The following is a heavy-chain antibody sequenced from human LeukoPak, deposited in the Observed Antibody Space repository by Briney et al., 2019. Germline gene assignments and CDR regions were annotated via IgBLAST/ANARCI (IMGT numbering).Heavy chain of an antibody. J-gene: IGHJ5*02. CDR2: ISSSSSYI. V-gene: IGHV3-21*01. CDR1: GFTFSSYS. D-gene: IGHD5-12*01. Sequence: GSLRLSCAASGFTFSSYSMNWVRQAPGKGLEWVSSISSSSSYIYYADSVTGRFTISRDNAKNSLYLQMNSLRAEDTAVYYCARGGYGVWFDPWGQGTLVTVSS. CDR3: ARGGYGVWFDP.